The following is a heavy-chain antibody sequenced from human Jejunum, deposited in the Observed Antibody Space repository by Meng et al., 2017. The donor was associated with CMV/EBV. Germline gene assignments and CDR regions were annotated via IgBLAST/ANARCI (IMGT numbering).Heavy chain of an antibody. V-gene: IGHV1-2*06. CDR3: ARDLSGYYSFVDY. CDR1: GYIFNNYG. CDR2: INPNNGGA. J-gene: IGHJ4*02. D-gene: IGHD3-22*01. Sequence: QVKLVQSGAEVKKPGASVKVSCKASGYIFNNYGVSWVRQAPGQGPEWMGRINPNNGGANYAQQFQGRVTMTTDTSISTAYMELSRLRSDDTAVYYCARDLSGYYSFVDYWGQGTLVTVSS.